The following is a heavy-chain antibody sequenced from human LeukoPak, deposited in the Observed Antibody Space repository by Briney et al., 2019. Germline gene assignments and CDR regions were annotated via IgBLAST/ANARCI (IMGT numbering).Heavy chain of an antibody. CDR2: IYNSGRT. CDR3: ARGWYEAGYFDL. V-gene: IGHV4-61*02. J-gene: IGHJ2*01. Sequence: SQTLSLTCTVSGGSISSGDYYWSWIRQPPGKGLEWIGCIYNSGRTNYNPSLKSRVTISVDTSKNHFSLKLTSVTAADTALYYCARGWYEAGYFDLWGRGTLVTVSS. D-gene: IGHD6-19*01. CDR1: GGSISSGDYY.